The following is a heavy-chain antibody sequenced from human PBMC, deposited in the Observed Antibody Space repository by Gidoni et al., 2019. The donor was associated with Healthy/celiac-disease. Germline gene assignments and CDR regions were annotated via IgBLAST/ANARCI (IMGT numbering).Heavy chain of an antibody. CDR3: ARDGDSSGYYYS. V-gene: IGHV1-69*06. J-gene: IGHJ4*02. CDR1: GGTFSSYA. D-gene: IGHD3-22*01. Sequence: QVQLVQSEAEVKKPWSSVKVSCKASGGTFSSYAISWVRQAPGQGLEWMGGIIPIFGTANDAQKFQGRVTITADKYTSTAYMELSSLRSEDTAVYYCARDGDSSGYYYSWGQGTLVTVSS. CDR2: IIPIFGTA.